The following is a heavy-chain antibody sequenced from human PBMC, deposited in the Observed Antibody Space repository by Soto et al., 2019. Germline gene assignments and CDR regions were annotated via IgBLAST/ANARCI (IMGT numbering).Heavy chain of an antibody. V-gene: IGHV1-69*13. Sequence: SVKVSCKASGGTFSSYAISWVRQAPGQGLEWMGGIIPIFGTANYAQKFQGRVTVTADESTSTAYMELSSLRSEDTAVYYCAREGRYSSGWFEYGMDVWGQGTTVTVSS. CDR3: AREGRYSSGWFEYGMDV. CDR2: IIPIFGTA. J-gene: IGHJ6*02. CDR1: GGTFSSYA. D-gene: IGHD6-19*01.